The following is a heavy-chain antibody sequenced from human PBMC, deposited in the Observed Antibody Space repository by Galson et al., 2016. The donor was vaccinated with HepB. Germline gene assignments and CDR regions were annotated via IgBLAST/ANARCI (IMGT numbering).Heavy chain of an antibody. CDR2: VSGSGGSP. V-gene: IGHV3-23*01. Sequence: SLRLSCAASGFTFSNYAMSWVRQAPGKGLEWVSAVSGSGGSPYYADSVKGRFTISRDNSKNTLYLQMNSLRVDDTALYYCAKDTRSCFYSSWFDPVGQGTLGTVSS. J-gene: IGHJ5*02. D-gene: IGHD6-19*01. CDR3: AKDTRSCFYSSWFDP. CDR1: GFTFSNYA.